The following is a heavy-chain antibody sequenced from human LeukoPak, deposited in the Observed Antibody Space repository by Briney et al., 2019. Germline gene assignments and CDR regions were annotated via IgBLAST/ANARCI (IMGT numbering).Heavy chain of an antibody. CDR2: IYYSGSS. D-gene: IGHD3-10*01. V-gene: IGHV4-59*08. CDR3: ARNYGSAYYFDY. CDR1: GGSISSYY. Sequence: SETLSLTCTVSGGSISSYYWSWIRQPPGNGLEWIGYIYYSGSSNYNPSLKSRVTISVDTSKNQFSLKLSSVTAADTAVYYCARNYGSAYYFDYWGQGTLVTVSS. J-gene: IGHJ4*02.